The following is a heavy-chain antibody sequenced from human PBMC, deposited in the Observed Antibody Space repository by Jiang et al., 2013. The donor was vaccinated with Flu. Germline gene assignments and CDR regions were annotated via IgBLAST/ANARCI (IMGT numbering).Heavy chain of an antibody. CDR2: TYYRSKWIN. J-gene: IGHJ4*02. Sequence: SQTLSLTCAISGDSVSSNIAAWVWIRQSPSRGLEWLSRTYYRSKWINEYAVSVKSRIIINPDTSKNLLSLHLSSVTPEDTAVYYCARTISRGLDYWGQGTLVTVSS. V-gene: IGHV6-1*01. CDR1: GDSVSSNIAA. D-gene: IGHD3-16*01. CDR3: ARTISRGLDY.